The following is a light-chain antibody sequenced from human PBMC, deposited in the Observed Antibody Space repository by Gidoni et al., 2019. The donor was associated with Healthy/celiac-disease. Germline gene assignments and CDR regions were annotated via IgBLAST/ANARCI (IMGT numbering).Light chain of an antibody. CDR3: QKYNSASRT. Sequence: DIQTTQSPSSLSASVGDRVTITCRASQGISKSVAWYQQKPGKVPKLLIYAAYTLQSGVPSRFSGSGSGTDFTITISSLQPEDVATYYCQKYNSASRTFGQGTKVEIK. CDR2: AAY. CDR1: QGISKS. J-gene: IGKJ1*01. V-gene: IGKV1-27*01.